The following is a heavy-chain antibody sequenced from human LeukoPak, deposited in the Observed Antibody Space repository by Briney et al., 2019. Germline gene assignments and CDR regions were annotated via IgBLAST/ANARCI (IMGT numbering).Heavy chain of an antibody. J-gene: IGHJ3*02. D-gene: IGHD2-21*01. CDR2: ISGDGRYA. CDR1: GVTFYDYA. V-gene: IGHV3-43*02. Sequence: GGSLRLSCAASGVTFYDYAMHWVRQAPGKGLEWVSLISGDGRYAYYGDFVKGRFTISRDNINNSLYLQMNNLRTEDTTLYYCSKDRVLAYQDTADSFDMCGQGTVVTVS. CDR3: SKDRVLAYQDTADSFDM.